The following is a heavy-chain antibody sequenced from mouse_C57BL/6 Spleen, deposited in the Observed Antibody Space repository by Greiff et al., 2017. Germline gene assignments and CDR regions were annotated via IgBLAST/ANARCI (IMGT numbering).Heavy chain of an antibody. V-gene: IGHV5-12*01. CDR1: GFTFSDYY. CDR2: ISNGGGST. CDR3: SRQDYGSSYNAMDY. D-gene: IGHD1-1*01. Sequence: KVVESGGGLVQPGGSLKLSCAASGFTFSDYYMYWVRQTPEKRLEWVAYISNGGGSTYYPDTVKGRFTISRDNAKTPLYLQMSRLKSEDTAMYYCSRQDYGSSYNAMDYWGQGTSVTVSS. J-gene: IGHJ4*01.